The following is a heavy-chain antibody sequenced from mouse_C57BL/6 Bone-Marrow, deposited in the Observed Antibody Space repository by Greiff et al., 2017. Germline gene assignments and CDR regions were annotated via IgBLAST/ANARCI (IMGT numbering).Heavy chain of an antibody. Sequence: QVHVKQSGAELVKPGASVKISCKASGYAFSSYWMNWVKQRPGKGLEWIGQIYPGDGDTNYNGKFKGKATLTAAKSSSTAYMQLSSLTSEDSAVYFCARGPWFAYWGQGTLVTVSA. V-gene: IGHV1-80*01. CDR2: IYPGDGDT. J-gene: IGHJ3*01. CDR1: GYAFSSYW. CDR3: ARGPWFAY.